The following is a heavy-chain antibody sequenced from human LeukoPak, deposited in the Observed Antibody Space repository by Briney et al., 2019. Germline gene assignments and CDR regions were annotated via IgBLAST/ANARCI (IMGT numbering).Heavy chain of an antibody. J-gene: IGHJ4*02. CDR2: IKSKTDGGTT. V-gene: IGHV3-15*01. CDR1: GFTFSNAW. D-gene: IGHD1-26*01. CDR3: TLYAGVGAASFDY. Sequence: PGGSLRLSCAASGFTFSNAWMSWVRQAPGKGLEWVGRIKSKTDGGTTDYAAPVKGRFTISRDDSKNTLYLQMNSLKTEDTAVYYCTLYAGVGAASFDYWGQGTLVTVSS.